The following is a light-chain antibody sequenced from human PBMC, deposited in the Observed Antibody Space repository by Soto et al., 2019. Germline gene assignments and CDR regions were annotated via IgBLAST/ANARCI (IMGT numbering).Light chain of an antibody. J-gene: IGKJ1*01. V-gene: IGKV3-11*01. Sequence: VVFTHSPDTLSLSPGKSATLSCRASQRVSRYLAWYQQKPGQTPRLLSYDASNRAAGIPARFSGGGSGTDFTLTISRLEPEDSAVYYCQNHGTTFGQGTKV. CDR1: QRVSRY. CDR3: QNHGTT. CDR2: DAS.